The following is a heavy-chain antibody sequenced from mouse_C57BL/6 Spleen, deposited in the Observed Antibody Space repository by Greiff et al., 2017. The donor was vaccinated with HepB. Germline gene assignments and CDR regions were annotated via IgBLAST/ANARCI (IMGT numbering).Heavy chain of an antibody. V-gene: IGHV1-52*01. Sequence: QVQLKQPGAELVRPGSSVKLSCKASGYTFTSYWMHWVKQRPIQGLEWIGNIDPSDSETHYNQKFKDKATLTVDKSSSTAYMQLSSLTSEDSAVYYCARDYYGSSYWFAYWGQGTLVTVSA. CDR3: ARDYYGSSYWFAY. J-gene: IGHJ3*01. CDR1: GYTFTSYW. CDR2: IDPSDSET. D-gene: IGHD1-1*01.